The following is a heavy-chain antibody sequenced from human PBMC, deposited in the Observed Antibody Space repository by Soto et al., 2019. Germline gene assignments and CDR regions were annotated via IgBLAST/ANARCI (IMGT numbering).Heavy chain of an antibody. CDR2: ISGSGDST. D-gene: IGHD1-26*01. J-gene: IGHJ4*02. CDR1: GFTFSSYA. CDR3: AKSPTGGATPASNY. Sequence: EVQLLESGGGLVQPGGSLRLSCAASGFTFSSYAMSWVRQAPGKGLEWVSAISGSGDSTYYADSVKGRFTISRDNSKNTLYLEMNSLRAEDTAVYYWAKSPTGGATPASNYWGQGTLVTVSS. V-gene: IGHV3-23*01.